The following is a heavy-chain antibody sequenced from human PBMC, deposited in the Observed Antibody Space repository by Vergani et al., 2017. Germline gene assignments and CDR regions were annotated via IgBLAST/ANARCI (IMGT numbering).Heavy chain of an antibody. V-gene: IGHV4-59*01. CDR2: IYYRGST. J-gene: IGHJ2*01. CDR1: GGSISSYY. CDR3: ARGVGFYYASSGYYSGYWYFDL. D-gene: IGHD3-22*01. Sequence: QVQLQESGPGLVKPSETLSLICTVSGGSISSYYWSWIRQPPGKGLEWIGYIYYRGSTNYNPSLKSRGTISVDTSKNQFSLKLSSVTAADTAVYYCARGVGFYYASSGYYSGYWYFDLWGRGTVVTVSS.